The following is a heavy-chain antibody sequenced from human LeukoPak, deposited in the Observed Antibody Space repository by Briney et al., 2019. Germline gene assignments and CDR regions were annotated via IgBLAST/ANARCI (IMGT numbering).Heavy chain of an antibody. J-gene: IGHJ6*03. V-gene: IGHV1-69*05. CDR1: GGTFSSYA. CDR3: ARDRRSSSPQRAYYYYMDL. CDR2: IIPIFGTA. D-gene: IGHD6-6*01. Sequence: SVKVSCKASGGTFSSYAISWVRQAPGQGLEWMGRIIPIFGTANYAQKFQGRVTITTDESTSTAYMELSSLRSEDTAVYYCARDRRSSSPQRAYYYYMDLWGKGTTVTVSS.